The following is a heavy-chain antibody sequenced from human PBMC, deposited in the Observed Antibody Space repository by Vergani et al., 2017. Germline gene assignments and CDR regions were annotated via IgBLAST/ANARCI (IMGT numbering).Heavy chain of an antibody. CDR1: GGSISSGSYY. D-gene: IGHD1-26*01. J-gene: IGHJ6*02. CDR2: IYYSGST. CDR3: ARDVEPMAGYGMDV. V-gene: IGHV4-31*03. Sequence: QVQLQESGPGLVKPSQTLSLTCTVSGGSISSGSYYWSWIRQHPGKGLEWIGYIYYSGSTYYNPSLKSRVTISVDTSKNQFSLKLSSVTAADTAVYYCARDVEPMAGYGMDVWGQGTTVTVSS.